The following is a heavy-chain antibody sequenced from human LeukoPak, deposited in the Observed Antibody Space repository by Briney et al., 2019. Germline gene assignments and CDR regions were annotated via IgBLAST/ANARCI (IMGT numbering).Heavy chain of an antibody. CDR3: ARDQPRRTSWYDY. CDR1: RFTFSSYA. V-gene: IGHV3-23*01. J-gene: IGHJ4*02. D-gene: IGHD6-13*01. CDR2: ISGSGGST. Sequence: GGSLRLSCAASRFTFSSYAMSWVRQAPGKGLEWVSGISGSGGSTYYADSVKGRFTISRDNAKNSLYLQMNSLRDEDTAVYYCARDQPRRTSWYDYWGQGTLVTVSS.